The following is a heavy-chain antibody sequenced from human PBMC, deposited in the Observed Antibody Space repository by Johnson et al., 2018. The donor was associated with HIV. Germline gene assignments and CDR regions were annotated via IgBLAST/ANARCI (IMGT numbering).Heavy chain of an antibody. D-gene: IGHD3-22*01. V-gene: IGHV3-66*01. Sequence: VQLVESGGGLVQPGGSLRLSCAASGFTVSSNYMSWVRQAPGKGLEWVSVIYSGGNTYYADSVKGRFTISRDNSKNTLSLQMNSLRVEDTAVYYCAREARIVVVEPSDAFDNWGQGTMVTVSS. CDR3: AREARIVVVEPSDAFDN. J-gene: IGHJ3*02. CDR1: GFTVSSNY. CDR2: IYSGGNT.